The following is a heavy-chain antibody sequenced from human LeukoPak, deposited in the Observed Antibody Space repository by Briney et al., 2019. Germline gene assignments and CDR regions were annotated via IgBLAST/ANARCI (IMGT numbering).Heavy chain of an antibody. D-gene: IGHD3-22*01. CDR2: IYYSGST. V-gene: IGHV4-59*01. CDR3: ARVGEDYYDSSGYDIDY. J-gene: IGHJ4*02. CDR1: GGSISSYY. Sequence: SETLSLTCTVSGGSISSYYWSWIRQPPGKGLEWIGYIYYSGSTNYNPSLKSRVTISVDTSKNQFSLKLSSVTAADMAVYYCARVGEDYYDSSGYDIDYWGQGTLVTVSS.